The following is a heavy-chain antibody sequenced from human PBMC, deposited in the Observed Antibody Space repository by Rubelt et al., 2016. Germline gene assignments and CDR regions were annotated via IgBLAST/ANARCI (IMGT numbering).Heavy chain of an antibody. CDR1: GYTFTSYG. J-gene: IGHJ6*02. CDR3: ARGKSPMDV. V-gene: IGHV1-18*01. CDR2: NSAYNGKT. Sequence: QVQLVQSGAEVKKPGASVKVSCKASGYTFTSYGISWVRQAPGQGLEWMGWNSAYNGKTNDDHNLHGRVTMNTDTSTSTAYMELRSLRSDDTAVYYCARGKSPMDVWGQGTTVTVSS.